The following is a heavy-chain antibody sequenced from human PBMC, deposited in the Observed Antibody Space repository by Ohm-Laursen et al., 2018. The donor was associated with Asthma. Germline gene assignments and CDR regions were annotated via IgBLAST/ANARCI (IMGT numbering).Heavy chain of an antibody. V-gene: IGHV4-31*03. CDR2: IYYSATT. CDR1: GGSVSSGTYH. Sequence: TLSLTCTVSGGSVSSGTYHWSWIRQHPGQGLEWIGNIYYSATTYYNPSLKSRVTISVDTSKNQFSLKLSSVTAADTAVYYCGGTAYCGGDCYILDYWGQGTLVTVSS. CDR3: GGTAYCGGDCYILDY. J-gene: IGHJ4*02. D-gene: IGHD2-21*02.